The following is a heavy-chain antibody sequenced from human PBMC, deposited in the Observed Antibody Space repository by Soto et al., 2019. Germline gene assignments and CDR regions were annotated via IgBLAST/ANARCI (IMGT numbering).Heavy chain of an antibody. CDR1: GYTFASYD. D-gene: IGHD3-3*01. J-gene: IGHJ6*02. Sequence: ASVKVSCKASGYTFASYDINWVRQATGQGLEWMGWMNPNSGNTGYAQKFQGRVTMTRNTSISTAYMELSSLRSEDTAVYYCARPRTPTDFWSGYFREYGMDVWGQGTTVTVSS. CDR3: ARPRTPTDFWSGYFREYGMDV. CDR2: MNPNSGNT. V-gene: IGHV1-8*01.